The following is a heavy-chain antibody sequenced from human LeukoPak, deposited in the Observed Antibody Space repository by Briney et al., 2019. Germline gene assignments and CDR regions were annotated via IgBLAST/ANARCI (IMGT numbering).Heavy chain of an antibody. CDR2: IYTSGST. CDR3: ARDPYYYDSSGYYYRDAFDI. J-gene: IGHJ3*02. V-gene: IGHV4-4*07. Sequence: SETLFLTCTVSGGSISSYYWSWIRQPAGKGLEWIGRIYTSGSTNYNPSLKSRVTMSVDTSKNQFSLKLSSVTAADTAVYYCARDPYYYDSSGYYYRDAFDIWGQGTMVTVSS. D-gene: IGHD3-22*01. CDR1: GGSISSYY.